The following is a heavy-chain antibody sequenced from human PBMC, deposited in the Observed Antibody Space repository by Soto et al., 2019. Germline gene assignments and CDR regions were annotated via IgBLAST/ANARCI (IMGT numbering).Heavy chain of an antibody. V-gene: IGHV3-48*03. J-gene: IGHJ5*02. CDR1: GFTFSSYE. CDR3: ARESRGGSYPPGRFDP. D-gene: IGHD1-26*01. CDR2: ISSSGSTI. Sequence: EVQLVESGGGLVQPGGSLRLSCAASGFTFSSYEMNWVRQAPGKGLEWVSYISSSGSTIYYADSVKGRFTISRDNAKNSLYLQMNSLRAEDTAVYYCARESRGGSYPPGRFDPWGQGTLVTVSS.